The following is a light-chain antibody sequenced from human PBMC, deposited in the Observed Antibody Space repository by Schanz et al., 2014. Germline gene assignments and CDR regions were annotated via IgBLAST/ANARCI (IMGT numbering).Light chain of an antibody. CDR3: QHSYSTPLT. Sequence: DIQTTQSPSSLSASVGDRVTLTCRASQSISTYLNWYQQKPGKAPKLLIYAASSLQSGVPSRFSGSGSGTDFTLTISSLQPEDFATYYCQHSYSTPLTFGPGTKVDIK. CDR1: QSISTY. V-gene: IGKV1-39*01. CDR2: AAS. J-gene: IGKJ3*01.